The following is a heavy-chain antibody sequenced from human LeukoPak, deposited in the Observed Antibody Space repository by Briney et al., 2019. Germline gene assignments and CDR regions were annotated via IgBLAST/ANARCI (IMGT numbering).Heavy chain of an antibody. CDR2: MNPNSGNT. CDR3: ARGFKWEQLSHDLDP. J-gene: IGHJ5*02. V-gene: IGHV1-8*01. D-gene: IGHD1-26*01. Sequence: ASVKVSCKASGYTFTSYDINWVRQATGQGLEWMGWMNPNSGNTGYAQKFQGRVTMTRNTSISIDYLELSSLRSEDTAVYYCARGFKWEQLSHDLDPWGQGTLVTVSS. CDR1: GYTFTSYD.